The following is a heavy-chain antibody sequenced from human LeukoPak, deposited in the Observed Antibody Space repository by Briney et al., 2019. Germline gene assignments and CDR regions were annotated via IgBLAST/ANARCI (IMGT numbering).Heavy chain of an antibody. V-gene: IGHV1-69*05. CDR2: IIPIFGTA. CDR1: GGTFSSYA. J-gene: IGHJ4*02. D-gene: IGHD6-6*01. CDR3: ASHYSSSSYNFDY. Sequence: ASVKVSCKASGGTFSSYAISWVRQAPGQGLEWMGGIIPIFGTANYAQKFQGRVTITTDESTSTAYMELSSLRSEDTAVYYCASHYSSSSYNFDYWGQGTLVTVSS.